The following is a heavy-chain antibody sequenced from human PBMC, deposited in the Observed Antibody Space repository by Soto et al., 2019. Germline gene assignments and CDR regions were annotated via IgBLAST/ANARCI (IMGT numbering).Heavy chain of an antibody. V-gene: IGHV1-18*01. J-gene: IGHJ4*01. CDR3: AKDYYDSSGYYPPALLFDY. Sequence: GASVKVSCKASGYTFASCGISWVRQAPGQGLEWMGWISAYNGNTNYAQKLQGRVTMTTDTSASTAYMELSSLRSEDTAVYYCAKDYYDSSGYYPPALLFDYWVHRSLVTVTS. D-gene: IGHD3-22*01. CDR1: GYTFASCG. CDR2: ISAYNGNT.